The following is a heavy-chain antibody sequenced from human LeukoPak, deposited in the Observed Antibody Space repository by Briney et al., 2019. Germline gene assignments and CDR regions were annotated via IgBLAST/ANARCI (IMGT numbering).Heavy chain of an antibody. CDR2: IYSGGKT. V-gene: IGHV3-53*01. Sequence: PGGSLRLSCAASGFTVSPNYMSWVRQAPGKGLEWVSVIYSGGKTYYADAVKGRFTISRDSSKNTLYLQMNSLRAEDTAVYYCAWQQLLHAAFDIWGQGTMVTVSS. CDR3: AWQQLLHAAFDI. J-gene: IGHJ3*02. D-gene: IGHD1-26*01. CDR1: GFTVSPNY.